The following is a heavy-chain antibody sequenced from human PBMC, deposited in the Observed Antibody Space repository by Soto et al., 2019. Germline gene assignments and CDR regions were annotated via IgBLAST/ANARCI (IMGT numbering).Heavy chain of an antibody. Sequence: PGESLKISCKGSGYIFTSYWISWVRQMPGKGLEWMGRIDPSDSYTNYSPSFQGHVTISADKSISTAYLQWSSLKASDTAMYYCARLCFRSGGSCYSYSWGQGTLVTVSS. CDR1: GYIFTSYW. J-gene: IGHJ4*02. V-gene: IGHV5-10-1*01. CDR2: IDPSDSYT. D-gene: IGHD2-15*01. CDR3: ARLCFRSGGSCYSYS.